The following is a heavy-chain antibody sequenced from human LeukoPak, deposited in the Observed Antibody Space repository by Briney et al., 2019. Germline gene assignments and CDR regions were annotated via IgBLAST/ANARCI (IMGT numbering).Heavy chain of an antibody. V-gene: IGHV4-39*07. CDR3: ARFPYYDYVWGSYHPFDY. Sequence: PSETLSLTCTVSGGSISSSSYYWGWIRQPPGKGLEWIGSFYYSGSTYYNPSLKSRGTISVDTSKNQFSLKLSSVTAADTAVYYCARFPYYDYVWGSYHPFDYWGQGTLVTVSS. J-gene: IGHJ4*02. CDR1: GGSISSSSYY. CDR2: FYYSGST. D-gene: IGHD3-16*02.